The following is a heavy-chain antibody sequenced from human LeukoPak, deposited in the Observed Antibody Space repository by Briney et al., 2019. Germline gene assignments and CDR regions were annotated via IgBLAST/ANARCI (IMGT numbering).Heavy chain of an antibody. CDR3: AKVGGVRRSSYWFDP. CDR2: ISYDGNNK. J-gene: IGHJ5*02. Sequence: GGSLRLSCAASGFTFSSYGMHWVRQAPGKGLEWVAVISYDGNNKYNADSVKGRFTISRDNSKNTLYLQLNSLRAEDTAVYYCAKVGGVRRSSYWFDPWGQGTLVTVSS. CDR1: GFTFSSYG. V-gene: IGHV3-30*18. D-gene: IGHD2-21*01.